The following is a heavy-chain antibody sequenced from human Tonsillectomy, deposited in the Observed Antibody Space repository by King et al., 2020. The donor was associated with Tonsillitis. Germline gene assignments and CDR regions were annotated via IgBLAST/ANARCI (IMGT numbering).Heavy chain of an antibody. Sequence: QLVQSGGGLVQPGGSLRLSCAASGFTFRSYWMSWVRPSPGKGLEWVANIKQDGSVQYYVDSVKGRFTSSRDNAQNSLYLQMNSLRAEDTAVYYCARVAFSFDYWGQGILVTVSS. V-gene: IGHV3-7*01. CDR3: ARVAFSFDY. CDR1: GFTFRSYW. D-gene: IGHD2/OR15-2a*01. J-gene: IGHJ4*02. CDR2: IKQDGSVQ.